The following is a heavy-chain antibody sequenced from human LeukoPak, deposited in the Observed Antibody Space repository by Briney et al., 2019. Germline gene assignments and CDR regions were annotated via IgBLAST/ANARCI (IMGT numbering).Heavy chain of an antibody. J-gene: IGHJ4*02. Sequence: ASVKVSCKTSGYKFSTYGITWVRQAPGQGLEWVGWISGYDGKTAYAQKFQDRVTLTTDTSTNTAYMDLTSLTSDDTAVYYCSRSPPWDIKFGGVVIVFDLWGEGTLITVSS. CDR2: ISGYDGKT. V-gene: IGHV1-18*01. CDR1: GYKFSTYG. D-gene: IGHD3-16*01. CDR3: SRSPPWDIKFGGVVIVFDL.